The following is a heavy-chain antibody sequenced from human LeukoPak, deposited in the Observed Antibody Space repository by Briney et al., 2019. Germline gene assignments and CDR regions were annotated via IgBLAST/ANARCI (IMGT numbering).Heavy chain of an antibody. Sequence: GGSLRLSCVVSGFIFSDHDMNWVRQAPGKGPEWIAHFRKKLYAHTTEYAASVKGRFTISRDDSKSIAYPQMNSLKTEDTALYYCTRAAFLSCSDGSCPPVNDYWGQGTLVTVSS. D-gene: IGHD2-15*01. V-gene: IGHV3-72*01. CDR3: TRAAFLSCSDGSCPPVNDY. J-gene: IGHJ4*02. CDR2: FRKKLYAHTT. CDR1: GFIFSDHD.